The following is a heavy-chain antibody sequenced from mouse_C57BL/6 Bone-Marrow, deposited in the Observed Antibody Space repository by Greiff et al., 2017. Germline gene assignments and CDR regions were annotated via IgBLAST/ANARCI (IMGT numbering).Heavy chain of an antibody. CDR3: ARGGDGYYVVPFAY. CDR2: FHPYNDDT. D-gene: IGHD2-3*01. V-gene: IGHV1-47*01. J-gene: IGHJ3*01. CDR1: GYTFTTYP. Sequence: VQLQESGAELVKPGASVKMSCKASGYTFTTYPIEWMKQNHGKSLEWIGNFHPYNDDTKYNEKFKGKATLTVEKSSSTVYLELSRLPSDYSAVYFCARGGDGYYVVPFAYWGQGTLVTVSA.